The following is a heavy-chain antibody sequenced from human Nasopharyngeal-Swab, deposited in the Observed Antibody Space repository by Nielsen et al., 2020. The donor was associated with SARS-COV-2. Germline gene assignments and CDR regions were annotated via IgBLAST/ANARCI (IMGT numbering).Heavy chain of an antibody. CDR3: EKRLFRAEKGGLDY. J-gene: IGHJ4*02. CDR1: GGSISGHSW. V-gene: IGHV4/OR15-8*01. D-gene: IGHD1-1*01. Sequence: SETLSLTSGVSGGSISGHSWWTWVRHPPTKGLEWVEEFNHSGRAVYSPSLKSRITISLDISKNQFSLNLKSVTAADTALYYCEKRLFRAEKGGLDYWGRGALVTVTS. CDR2: FNHSGRA.